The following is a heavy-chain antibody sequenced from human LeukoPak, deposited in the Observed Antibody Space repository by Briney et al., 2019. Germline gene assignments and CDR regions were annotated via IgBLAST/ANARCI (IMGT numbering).Heavy chain of an antibody. CDR2: IFSNDEK. CDR1: GFSLSNARMG. CDR3: ARIIHYYDSSGYSFFDY. Sequence: ESGPTLVNPTETLTLTCTVSGFSLSNARMGVSWIRQPPGKALEWLAHIFSNDEKSYSTSLKSRLTISKDTSKSQVVLTMTNMDPVDTATYYCARIIHYYDSSGYSFFDYWGQGTLVTVSS. D-gene: IGHD3-22*01. V-gene: IGHV2-26*01. J-gene: IGHJ4*02.